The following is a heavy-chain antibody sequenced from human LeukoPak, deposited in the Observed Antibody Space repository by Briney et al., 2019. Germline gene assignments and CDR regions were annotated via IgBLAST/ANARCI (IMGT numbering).Heavy chain of an antibody. D-gene: IGHD3-22*01. V-gene: IGHV3-23*01. CDR1: GFTFSSYA. CDR2: ISGSGGST. CDR3: AVDSSGYYYFDY. Sequence: GGSLRLSCAASGFTFSSYAMSWVRQAPGKGLEWVSAISGSGGSTYYADSVKGRFTISRDNSKNTLYLQMNSLRAEDTAVYYCAVDSSGYYYFDYWGQGTLVTVSS. J-gene: IGHJ4*02.